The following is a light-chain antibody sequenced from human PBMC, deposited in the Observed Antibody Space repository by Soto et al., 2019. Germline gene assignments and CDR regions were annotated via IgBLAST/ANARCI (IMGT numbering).Light chain of an antibody. CDR1: QDISNY. J-gene: IGKJ5*01. V-gene: IGKV1-33*01. CDR3: QQYDNLPIT. CDR2: DAS. Sequence: DIQMTQSPSSLSASVGDRVTITCQASQDISNYLNWYQQKPGKAPKLLIYDASNLETGVPSRFSGSGSGTDFTFTISSLQPEDIATYYCQQYDNLPITSC.